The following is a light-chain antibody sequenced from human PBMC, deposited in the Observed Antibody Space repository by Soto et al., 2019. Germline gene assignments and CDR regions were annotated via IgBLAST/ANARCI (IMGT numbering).Light chain of an antibody. CDR2: GAS. Sequence: EIRVTKSLASVSASVGDRVTITCRASQGIRYALGWYQQKPGSAPKRLIYGASILQNGVPSRFGGSGSGTEFTLTISSLQPEDFAPYCCLQYNCQPLTFGQGTKVAIK. V-gene: IGKV1-17*01. J-gene: IGKJ1*01. CDR1: QGIRYA. CDR3: LQYNCQPLT.